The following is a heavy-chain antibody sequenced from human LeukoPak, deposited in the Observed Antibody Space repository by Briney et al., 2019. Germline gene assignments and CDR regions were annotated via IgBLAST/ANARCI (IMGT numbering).Heavy chain of an antibody. Sequence: SETLSLTCTVPGGSISTYYWNWVRQPLGKGLEWIVYIYSSGSTNYNPSLKSRVTISVDTSKNQFTLKLNAVTAADTAVYYCARSGGYSSSWSLWGQGTLVTVSS. D-gene: IGHD6-13*01. V-gene: IGHV4-59*01. CDR1: GGSISTYY. J-gene: IGHJ4*02. CDR2: IYSSGST. CDR3: ARSGGYSSSWSL.